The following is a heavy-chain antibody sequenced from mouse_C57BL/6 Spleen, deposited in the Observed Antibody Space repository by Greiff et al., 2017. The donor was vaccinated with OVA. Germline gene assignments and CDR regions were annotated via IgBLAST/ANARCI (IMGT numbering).Heavy chain of an antibody. V-gene: IGHV1-81*01. Sequence: QVQLQQSGAELARPGASVKLSCKASGYTFTSYGISWVKQRTGQGLEWIGESYPRSGNTYYNEKFKGKATLTADKSSSTAYMELRSLTSEDSAVYFCARGVPNYYGSSYGYWGQGTTLTVSS. CDR2: SYPRSGNT. CDR1: GYTFTSYG. CDR3: ARGVPNYYGSSYGY. D-gene: IGHD1-1*01. J-gene: IGHJ2*01.